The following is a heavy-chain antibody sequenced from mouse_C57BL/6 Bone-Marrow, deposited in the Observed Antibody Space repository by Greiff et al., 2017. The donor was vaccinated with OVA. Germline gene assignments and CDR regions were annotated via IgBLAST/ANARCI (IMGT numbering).Heavy chain of an antibody. D-gene: IGHD1-1*01. J-gene: IGHJ4*01. CDR2: ISDGGSYT. CDR3: ARDQFITTVVAPYYAMDD. Sequence: VQLKESGGGLVKPGGSLKLSCAASGFTFSSYAMPWVRQTPEKRLEWVATISDGGSYTYYPDNVKGRFTISRDNAKNNLYLQMSHLKSEDTAMYYCARDQFITTVVAPYYAMDDWGQGTSVTVSS. CDR1: GFTFSSYA. V-gene: IGHV5-4*01.